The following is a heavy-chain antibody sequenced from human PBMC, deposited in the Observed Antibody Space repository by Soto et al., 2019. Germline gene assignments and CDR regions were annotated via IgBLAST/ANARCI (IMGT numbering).Heavy chain of an antibody. CDR3: ARGFGRGVNDYYYYYMDV. V-gene: IGHV1-69*02. CDR1: GGTFSSYT. J-gene: IGHJ6*03. D-gene: IGHD3-10*01. Sequence: GASVKVSCKASGGTFSSYTISWVRQAPGQGLEWMGRIIPILGIANYAQKFQGRVTITADKSTSTAYMELSSLRSEDTAVYYCARGFGRGVNDYYYYYMDVWGKGTTVTVSS. CDR2: IIPILGIA.